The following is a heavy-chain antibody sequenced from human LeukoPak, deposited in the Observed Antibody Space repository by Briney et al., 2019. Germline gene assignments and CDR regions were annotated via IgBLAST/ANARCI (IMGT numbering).Heavy chain of an antibody. CDR2: ISYDGSNE. CDR1: GFTFSSFG. D-gene: IGHD3-10*01. V-gene: IGHV3-30*18. CDR3: AKQVGPPGTPWFDWFDP. Sequence: QTGGSLRLSCAASGFTFSSFGMHWVRQAPGKGLEWVAVISYDGSNEYYTDSVKGRFTISRDNSKNTLYLQMNSLRAEDTAVYYCAKQVGPPGTPWFDWFDPWGQGTLVTVSS. J-gene: IGHJ5*02.